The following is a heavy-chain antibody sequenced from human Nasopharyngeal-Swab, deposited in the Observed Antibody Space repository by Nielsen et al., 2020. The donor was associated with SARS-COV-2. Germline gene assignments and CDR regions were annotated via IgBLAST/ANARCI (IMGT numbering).Heavy chain of an antibody. D-gene: IGHD3-22*01. J-gene: IGHJ4*02. V-gene: IGHV2-70*01. CDR3: ARTYYYDSSGYSSLDY. Sequence: SGPTLVQPTQTLTLTCTFSGFSLSTSGMCVSWIRQPPGKALEWLALIDWDDDKYYSTSLKPRLTISKDTSKNQVVLTMTNMDPVDTATYYCARTYYYDSSGYSSLDYWGQGTLVTVSS. CDR1: GFSLSTSGMC. CDR2: IDWDDDK.